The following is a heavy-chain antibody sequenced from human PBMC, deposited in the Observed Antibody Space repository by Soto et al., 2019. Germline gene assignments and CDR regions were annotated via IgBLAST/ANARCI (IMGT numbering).Heavy chain of an antibody. V-gene: IGHV3-30*18. CDR1: GFTFSSYG. J-gene: IGHJ4*02. D-gene: IGHD4-17*01. CDR3: AKDPPRTEARYGEYYFDY. CDR2: ISYDGSNK. Sequence: PGGSLRPSCAASGFTFSSYGMHWVRQAPGKGLEWVAVISYDGSNKYYADSVKGRFTISRDNSKNTLYLQMNSLRAEDTAVYYCAKDPPRTEARYGEYYFDYWGQGTLVTVSS.